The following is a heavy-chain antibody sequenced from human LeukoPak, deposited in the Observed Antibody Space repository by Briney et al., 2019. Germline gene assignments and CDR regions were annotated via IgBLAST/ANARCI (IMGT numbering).Heavy chain of an antibody. CDR3: IDWGVATILHGY. Sequence: SGGSLRLSSAASGFTFSSYAMSWVRQAPGKGLEWVSAISGSGGSTYYADSVKGRFTISRDNSKNTLYLQMNSLRAEDTAVYYCIDWGVATILHGYWGQGTLVTVSS. D-gene: IGHD5-12*01. CDR1: GFTFSSYA. CDR2: ISGSGGST. J-gene: IGHJ4*02. V-gene: IGHV3-23*01.